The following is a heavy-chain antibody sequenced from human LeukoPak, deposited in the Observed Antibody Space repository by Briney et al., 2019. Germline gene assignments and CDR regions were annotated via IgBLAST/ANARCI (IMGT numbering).Heavy chain of an antibody. CDR3: ARQMAVAGDFDY. Sequence: SETLSLTCTVSGGSISSYYWSWIRQPPGQGLEWIASIFYTGSSSYNPSLKTRVTISVDTSKNQLFLKLSSVTAADTAVYYCARQMAVAGDFDYWGQGTLVTVSS. CDR1: GGSISSYY. CDR2: IFYTGSS. J-gene: IGHJ4*02. D-gene: IGHD6-19*01. V-gene: IGHV4-59*08.